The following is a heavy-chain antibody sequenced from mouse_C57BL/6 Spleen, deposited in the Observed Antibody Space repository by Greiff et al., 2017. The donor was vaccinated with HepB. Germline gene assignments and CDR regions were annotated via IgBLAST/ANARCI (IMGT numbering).Heavy chain of an antibody. D-gene: IGHD1-1*01. J-gene: IGHJ1*03. Sequence: VQLQQSGPELVKPGASVKMSCKASGYTFTDYNMHWVKQSHGKSLEWIGDINPNNGGTSYNQKFKGKATLTVDKSSSTAYMELRSLTSEDSAVYYCARAYGSRRYFDVWGTGTTVTVSS. CDR1: GYTFTDYN. V-gene: IGHV1-18*01. CDR2: INPNNGGT. CDR3: ARAYGSRRYFDV.